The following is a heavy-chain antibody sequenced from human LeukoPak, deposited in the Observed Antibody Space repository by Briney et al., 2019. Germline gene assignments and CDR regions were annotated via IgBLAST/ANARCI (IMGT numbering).Heavy chain of an antibody. CDR3: ARQRGWGFGSYFDY. D-gene: IGHD7-27*01. V-gene: IGHV4-39*01. J-gene: IGHJ4*02. CDR1: SGSISSSTYY. Sequence: KPSETLSLTCTVSSGSISSSTYYWGWIRQPPGKGLEWIGYIYYSGSTYYNPSLKSRVTISVDTSKNQFSVKMYSVTAADTAVFYCARQRGWGFGSYFDYWGRGTLVTVSS. CDR2: IYYSGST.